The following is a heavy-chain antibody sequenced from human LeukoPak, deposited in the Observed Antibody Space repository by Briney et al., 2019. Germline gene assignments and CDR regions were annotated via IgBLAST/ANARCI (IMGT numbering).Heavy chain of an antibody. J-gene: IGHJ4*02. Sequence: PGGSLRLSCAASGFTFSSYAMSWVRQAPGKGLEWVSAISGSGGSTYYADSVKGRFTISGDNSKNTLYLQMNSLRAEDTAVYYCAKGPRYSGSYPPDYWGQGTLVTVSS. V-gene: IGHV3-23*01. CDR3: AKGPRYSGSYPPDY. CDR2: ISGSGGST. D-gene: IGHD1-26*01. CDR1: GFTFSSYA.